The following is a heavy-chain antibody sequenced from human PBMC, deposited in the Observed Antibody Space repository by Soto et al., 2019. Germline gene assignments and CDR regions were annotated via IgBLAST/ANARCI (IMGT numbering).Heavy chain of an antibody. V-gene: IGHV3-23*01. J-gene: IGHJ4*02. CDR3: AKEIPGVYYYDSSGYSLDY. Sequence: PGGSLRLSCAASGFTFSSYAMSWVRQAPGKGLEWVSAISGSGGSTYYADSVKGRFTISRDNSKNTLYLQMNSLRAEDTAVYYCAKEIPGVYYYDSSGYSLDYWGQGTLVTVSS. CDR1: GFTFSSYA. CDR2: ISGSGGST. D-gene: IGHD3-22*01.